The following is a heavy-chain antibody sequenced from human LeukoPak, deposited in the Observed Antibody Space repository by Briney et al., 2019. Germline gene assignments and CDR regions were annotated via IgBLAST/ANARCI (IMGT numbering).Heavy chain of an antibody. CDR2: INTNTGNP. J-gene: IGHJ3*02. V-gene: IGHV7-4-1*02. D-gene: IGHD2-15*01. Sequence: ASVKVSCKASGYTFTDYDINWVRQAPGQGLEWMGGINTNTGNPTYAQGFTGRFVFSLDTSVSTAYLQISSLKAEDTAVYYCARAPQTIITNAVVAARYAFDIWGQGTMVTVSS. CDR3: ARAPQTIITNAVVAARYAFDI. CDR1: GYTFTDYD.